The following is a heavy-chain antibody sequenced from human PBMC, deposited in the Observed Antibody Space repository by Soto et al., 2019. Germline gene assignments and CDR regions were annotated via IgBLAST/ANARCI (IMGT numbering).Heavy chain of an antibody. D-gene: IGHD1-7*01. J-gene: IGHJ5*02. CDR2: ISDDGIND. V-gene: IGHV3-30-3*01. Sequence: QVQVVESGGGVVQPGRSLTLSCAASGFTFSSYAMHWVRQTPDKGLEWVAAISDDGINDYYADSVNGRFTISRDNSKNTLYLQMNSLRAEDTALYYCARGFITGTNNWFDPWGQGTLVTVSS. CDR3: ARGFITGTNNWFDP. CDR1: GFTFSSYA.